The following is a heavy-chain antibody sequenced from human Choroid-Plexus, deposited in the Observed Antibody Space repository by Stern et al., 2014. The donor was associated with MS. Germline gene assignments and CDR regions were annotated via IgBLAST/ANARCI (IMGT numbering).Heavy chain of an antibody. V-gene: IGHV1-2*02. CDR2: INPNTGGT. D-gene: IGHD3-3*01. CDR3: ARDQRGITIFGVVTDYYYLGMDV. Sequence: VQLVQSGAEVKKPVASVKVSCKTSGYIFTGYYINWVRQAPGQGLEWMAWINPNTGGTKYAQKFQGRVTMSRDTSISTAYVELSSLTSDDTAVYYCARDQRGITIFGVVTDYYYLGMDVWGQGTTVTVSS. CDR1: GYIFTGYY. J-gene: IGHJ6*02.